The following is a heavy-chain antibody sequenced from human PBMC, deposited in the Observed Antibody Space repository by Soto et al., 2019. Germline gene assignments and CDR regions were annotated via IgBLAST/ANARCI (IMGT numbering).Heavy chain of an antibody. CDR2: IYSGGST. Sequence: EVQLVESGGGLVQPGGSLRLSCAASGFTVSSNYMSWVRQAPGKGLKWVSVIYSGGSTYYADSVKGRFTISRDNSKNTLYLQMNSLRAEDTAVYYCARVLLWFGERGYGMDVWGQGTTVTVSS. CDR1: GFTVSSNY. D-gene: IGHD3-10*01. CDR3: ARVLLWFGERGYGMDV. V-gene: IGHV3-66*01. J-gene: IGHJ6*02.